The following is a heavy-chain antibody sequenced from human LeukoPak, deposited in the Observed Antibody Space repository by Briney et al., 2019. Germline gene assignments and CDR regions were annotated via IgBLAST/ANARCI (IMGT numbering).Heavy chain of an antibody. CDR1: GYTFTGYY. CDR3: ARMGNSIGGYCSSTSCDGDDY. D-gene: IGHD2-2*03. Sequence: ASVKVSFKSSGYTFTGYYMHWVRQAPAQGLEWMGGINTNSGGTNYAQKFQGWVTMTRDTSISTAYMELSRLRSDGTAVYYCARMGNSIGGYCSSTSCDGDDYWGQGTLGTVSS. CDR2: INTNSGGT. J-gene: IGHJ4*02. V-gene: IGHV1-2*04.